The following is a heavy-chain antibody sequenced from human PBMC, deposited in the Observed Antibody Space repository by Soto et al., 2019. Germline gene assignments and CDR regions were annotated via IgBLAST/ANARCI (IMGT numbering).Heavy chain of an antibody. CDR1: GFTFDNYA. CDR2: ISGSGGST. CDR3: ARANYYGSPGDFDY. Sequence: GGSLRLSCAASGFTFDNYAMTWVRQAPGKGLEWVSAISGSGGSTYYAASVKGRFTISRENAKNSLYLQMNSLRAEDTAVYYCARANYYGSPGDFDYWGQGTLVTVSS. V-gene: IGHV3-23*01. D-gene: IGHD3-10*01. J-gene: IGHJ4*02.